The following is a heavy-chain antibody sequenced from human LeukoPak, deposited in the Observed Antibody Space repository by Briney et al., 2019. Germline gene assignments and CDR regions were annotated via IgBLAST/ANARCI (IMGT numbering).Heavy chain of an antibody. CDR3: ARGSSGGY. D-gene: IGHD6-19*01. CDR1: GFTFSVSY. V-gene: IGHV3-11*06. J-gene: IGHJ4*02. CDR2: ISSISSYT. Sequence: GGSLSLSSAAPGFTFSVSYMCLIRKALGKGLEWVSYISSISSYTNYADSVKGRFTISRDNAKNSLYLQMNSLRADDTAVYYCARGSSGGYWGQGTLVTVSS.